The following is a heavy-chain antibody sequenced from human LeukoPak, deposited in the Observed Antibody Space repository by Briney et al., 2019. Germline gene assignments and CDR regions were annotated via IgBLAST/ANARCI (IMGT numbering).Heavy chain of an antibody. D-gene: IGHD3-10*01. Sequence: ASVKVSCKASGYTFTSYYMHWVRQAPGQGLEWMGIINPSGGSTSYAQKFQGRVTMTRDTSTSTVYMELSSQRSEDTAVYYCARSPNLKFGESELLFDYWGQGTLVTVSS. V-gene: IGHV1-46*01. CDR3: ARSPNLKFGESELLFDY. J-gene: IGHJ4*02. CDR2: INPSGGST. CDR1: GYTFTSYY.